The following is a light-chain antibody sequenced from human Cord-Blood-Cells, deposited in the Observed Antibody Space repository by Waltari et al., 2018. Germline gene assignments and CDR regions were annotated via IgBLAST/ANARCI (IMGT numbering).Light chain of an antibody. CDR3: QQYDSSPPA. CDR1: QSVSSSY. J-gene: IGKJ4*01. Sequence: EIVLTQSPVTLSLSPGERATLSCSASQSVSSSYLAWYQQKPGQAPRLLIYGASSRATGIPDRFSGSGSGTDFTLTISRLEPEDFAVYYCQQYDSSPPAFGGGTKVEIK. V-gene: IGKV3-20*01. CDR2: GAS.